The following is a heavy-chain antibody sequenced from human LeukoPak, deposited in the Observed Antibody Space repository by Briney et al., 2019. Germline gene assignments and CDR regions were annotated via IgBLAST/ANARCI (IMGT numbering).Heavy chain of an antibody. CDR1: GFTFSSYS. Sequence: TGGSLRLSCAASGFTFSSYSMNWVRQAPGKGLEWVSSISSSSSYIYYADSVKGRFTISRDNAKNSLYLQMNSLRAEDTAVYYCARDDGWELLRLGFDYWGQGTLVTVSS. CDR2: ISSSSSYI. D-gene: IGHD1-26*01. J-gene: IGHJ4*02. V-gene: IGHV3-21*01. CDR3: ARDDGWELLRLGFDY.